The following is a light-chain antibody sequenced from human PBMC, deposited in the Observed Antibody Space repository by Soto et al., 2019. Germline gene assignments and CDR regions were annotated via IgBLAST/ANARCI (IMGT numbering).Light chain of an antibody. V-gene: IGKV3D-15*01. CDR1: QSVISN. Sequence: IVMTQSPVTLSVSPGGRATLSCRASQSVISNLAWYQHKPGQAPRLLIYGASIRATDIPARFSGSGSGTEFTLTISSLQSEDFAIYFCQQYNDWPFTFGPGTKVDIK. CDR2: GAS. CDR3: QQYNDWPFT. J-gene: IGKJ3*01.